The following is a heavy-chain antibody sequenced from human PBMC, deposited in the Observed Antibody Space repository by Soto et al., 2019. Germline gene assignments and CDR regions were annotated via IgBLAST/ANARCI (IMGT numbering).Heavy chain of an antibody. Sequence: EVQVLATGGGLIQPGGSLRLSCAASGFTVNSNYMSWVRQAPGEGLQWVSITNTGGTTYYADSVKGRFTVSRDNSKNTLYLQMNSLRAEDTAVYCCARGYGFMLAVWGQGTTVSVSS. CDR3: ARGYGFMLAV. CDR1: GFTVNSNY. CDR2: TNTGGTT. J-gene: IGHJ6*02. V-gene: IGHV3-53*02. D-gene: IGHD5-18*01.